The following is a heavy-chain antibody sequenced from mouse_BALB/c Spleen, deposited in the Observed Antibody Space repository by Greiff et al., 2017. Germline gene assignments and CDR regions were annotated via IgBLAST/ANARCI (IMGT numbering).Heavy chain of an antibody. D-gene: IGHD1-1*01. J-gene: IGHJ4*01. V-gene: IGHV1-80*01. CDR1: GYAFSSYW. CDR3: ARSGSSYLYAMDY. Sequence: QVQLQQSGAELVRPGSSVKISCKASGYAFSSYWMNWVKQRPGQGLEWIGQIYPGDGDTNYNGKFKGKATLTADKSSSTAYMQLSSLTSEDSAVYFCARSGSSYLYAMDYWGQGTSVTVSS. CDR2: IYPGDGDT.